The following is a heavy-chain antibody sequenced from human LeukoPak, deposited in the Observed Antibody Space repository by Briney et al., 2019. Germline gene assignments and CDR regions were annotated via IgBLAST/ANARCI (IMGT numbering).Heavy chain of an antibody. Sequence: SETLSLTCTVSGGSISSSSYYWGWIRQPPGKGLEWIGSIYYSGSTYYNPSLKSRVTISVDTSKNQFSLKLSSVTAADTAVYYCARDSPPYSSSWSFGNQYYYYMDVWGKGTTVTVSS. CDR1: GGSISSSSYY. CDR3: ARDSPPYSSSWSFGNQYYYYMDV. D-gene: IGHD6-13*01. V-gene: IGHV4-39*07. J-gene: IGHJ6*03. CDR2: IYYSGST.